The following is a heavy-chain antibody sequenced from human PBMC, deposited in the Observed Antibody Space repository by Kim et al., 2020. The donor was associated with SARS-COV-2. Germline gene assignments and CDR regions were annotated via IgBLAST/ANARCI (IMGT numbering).Heavy chain of an antibody. CDR2: IKSKTDGGTA. V-gene: IGHV3-15*01. CDR3: TTVDRITVAGVVILV. D-gene: IGHD3-3*01. CDR1: GFTFSRAW. J-gene: IGHJ6*02. Sequence: GGSLRLSCAASGFTFSRAWMSWVRQAPGKGLEWVGRIKSKTDGGTADHAAPVKGRFTISRDDSRNTVYLQMNSLKTEDTAVYYCTTVDRITVAGVVILVWGQGTTGTGAS.